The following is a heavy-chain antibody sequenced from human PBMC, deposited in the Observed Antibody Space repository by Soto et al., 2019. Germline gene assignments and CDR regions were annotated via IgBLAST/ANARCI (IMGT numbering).Heavy chain of an antibody. CDR3: ARVERYDCWSGPRPYYYGMDV. V-gene: IGHV1-24*01. CDR1: GYTLTKLS. CDR2: FDPEDGET. Sequence: ASVKVSCKVSGYTLTKLSMRWVRQAPGKGLEWMGGFDPEDGETIYAQKFQGRVTMTEDTSTDTAYMELSSLRSEDTAVYYCARVERYDCWSGPRPYYYGMDVWGQGTTVTVSS. J-gene: IGHJ6*02. D-gene: IGHD3-3*01.